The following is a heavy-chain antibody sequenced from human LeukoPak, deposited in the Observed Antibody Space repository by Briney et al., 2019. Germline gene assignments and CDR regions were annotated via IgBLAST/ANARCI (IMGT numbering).Heavy chain of an antibody. J-gene: IGHJ5*02. D-gene: IGHD1-26*01. CDR1: GYTFTGYY. CDR3: AGPWDQVGFDP. CDR2: IYPKTGGT. Sequence: ASVTVSCKASGYTFTGYYLHWVRQASGQGLEWMGWIYPKTGGTSYAQKFQGRVTMTRDTSISTAYMELIGLRSDDTAVYYCAGPWDQVGFDPWGQGTLVSVSS. V-gene: IGHV1-2*02.